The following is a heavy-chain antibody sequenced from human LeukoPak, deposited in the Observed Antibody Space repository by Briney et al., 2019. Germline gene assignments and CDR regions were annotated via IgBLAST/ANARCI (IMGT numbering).Heavy chain of an antibody. V-gene: IGHV3-7*03. CDR2: IKQDGSEK. J-gene: IGHJ6*04. Sequence: GGSLRLSCAPSGFTLSSHWMSWVRQAPGKGLEWVANIKQDGSEKYYVDSVKGRFTISRDNAKNSLYLQMNSLRADDTAVYYCARKAYGLDVWAKGTTVTVSS. CDR1: GFTLSSHW. CDR3: ARKAYGLDV.